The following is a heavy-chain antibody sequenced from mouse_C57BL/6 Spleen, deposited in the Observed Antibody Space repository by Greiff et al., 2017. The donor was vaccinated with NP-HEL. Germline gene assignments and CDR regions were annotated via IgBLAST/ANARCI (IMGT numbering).Heavy chain of an antibody. CDR2: ISSGGDYI. J-gene: IGHJ2*01. CDR3: TRDGDYGSALYFDY. CDR1: GFTFSSYA. V-gene: IGHV5-9-1*02. D-gene: IGHD1-1*01. Sequence: EVMLVESGEGLVKPGGSLKLSCAASGFTFSSYAMSWVRQTPEKRLEWVAYISSGGDYIYYADTVKGRFTISRDNARNTLYLQMSSLKSEDTAMYYCTRDGDYGSALYFDYWGQGTTLTVSS.